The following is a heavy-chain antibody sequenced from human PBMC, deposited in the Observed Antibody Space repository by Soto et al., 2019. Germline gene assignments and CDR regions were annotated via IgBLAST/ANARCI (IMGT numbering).Heavy chain of an antibody. CDR2: ISSSGGST. CDR3: AKGEMATIRNSFDP. CDR1: GFTFSSYA. Sequence: GGSLRLSCAASGFTFSSYAMSWVRQAPGKGLEWVSGISSSGGSTYYADSVKGRFTISRDNSKNTLFLRMNRPRVEDTAVYYCAKGEMATIRNSFDPWGQGTLVTVSS. V-gene: IGHV3-23*01. D-gene: IGHD5-12*01. J-gene: IGHJ5*02.